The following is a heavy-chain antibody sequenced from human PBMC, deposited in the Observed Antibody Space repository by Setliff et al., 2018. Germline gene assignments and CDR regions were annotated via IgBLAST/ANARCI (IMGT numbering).Heavy chain of an antibody. CDR2: IYYSGST. V-gene: IGHV4-39*07. D-gene: IGHD3-22*01. CDR3: ARGRGISMIVVVTHDAFDI. J-gene: IGHJ3*02. CDR1: GGSISSSSYY. Sequence: PSETLSLTCTVSGGSISSSSYYWGWIRQSPGKGLEWIGSIYYSGSTYYNPSLKSRVTISVDTSKNQFSLKLSSVTAADTAVYYCARGRGISMIVVVTHDAFDIWGQGTMDTVSS.